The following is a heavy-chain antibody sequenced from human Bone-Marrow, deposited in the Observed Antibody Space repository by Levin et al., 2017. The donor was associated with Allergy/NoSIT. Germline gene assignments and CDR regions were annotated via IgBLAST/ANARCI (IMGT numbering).Heavy chain of an antibody. CDR3: ARDNPLTTVTAYFDY. J-gene: IGHJ4*02. CDR2: INTNTGKP. Sequence: ASVKVSCKASGYSLTTYAINWVRQAPGQGLEWVGWINTNTGKPTYAQGFTGRFVFSLDASVNTAYLQISSLKAEDTALYYCARDNPLTTVTAYFDYWGQGTLVTVSS. V-gene: IGHV7-4-1*02. CDR1: GYSLTTYA. D-gene: IGHD4-17*01.